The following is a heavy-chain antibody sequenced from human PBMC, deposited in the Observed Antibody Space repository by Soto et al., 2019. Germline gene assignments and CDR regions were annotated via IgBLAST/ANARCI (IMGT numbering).Heavy chain of an antibody. Sequence: EVQLLESGGGLVQPGGSQGLSCAASGFTFSTYAMNWIRQAPGKGLEWVSGISVSGGTTYSADSVKGRFSNSRDNSKNTLYLQMNSLRAEDTAVYYCAKGEGSGWYGAFDIWGQGTMVTVSS. V-gene: IGHV3-23*01. D-gene: IGHD6-19*01. CDR1: GFTFSTYA. CDR3: AKGEGSGWYGAFDI. CDR2: ISVSGGTT. J-gene: IGHJ3*02.